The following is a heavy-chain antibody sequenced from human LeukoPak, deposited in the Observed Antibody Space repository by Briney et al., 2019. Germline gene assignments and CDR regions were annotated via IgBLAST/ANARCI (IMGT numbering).Heavy chain of an antibody. J-gene: IGHJ4*02. V-gene: IGHV4-39*07. Sequence: SETLSLTCTVSGASISSSSYYWAWIRQPPGKGLEWIGSIYHSGSTYYNPSLKSRVTISVDTSKNQFSLKLSSVTAADTAVYYCASSITIFGVVIIPVLGNYFDYWGQGTLVTVSS. CDR3: ASSITIFGVVIIPVLGNYFDY. D-gene: IGHD3-3*01. CDR2: IYHSGST. CDR1: GASISSSSYY.